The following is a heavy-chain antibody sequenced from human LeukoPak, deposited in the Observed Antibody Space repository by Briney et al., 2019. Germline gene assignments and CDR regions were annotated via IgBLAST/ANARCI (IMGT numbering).Heavy chain of an antibody. Sequence: SETLSLTCTVSGYSISSGYYWGWIRQPPGKGLEWIGSIYHSGSTYYNPSLKSRVTISVDKSKNQFSLKLSSVTAADTAVYYCARVQWELLVYYFDYWGQGTLVTVSS. J-gene: IGHJ4*02. D-gene: IGHD1-26*01. CDR2: IYHSGST. CDR1: GYSISSGYY. V-gene: IGHV4-38-2*02. CDR3: ARVQWELLVYYFDY.